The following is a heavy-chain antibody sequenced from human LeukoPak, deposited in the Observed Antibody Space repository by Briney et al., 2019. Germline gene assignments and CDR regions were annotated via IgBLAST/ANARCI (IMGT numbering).Heavy chain of an antibody. CDR1: GFTFSSYG. CDR2: IWYDGSNK. J-gene: IGHJ4*02. Sequence: PGGSLRLSCAASGFTFSSYGMHWVHQAPGKGLEWVAVIWYDGSNKYYADSVKGRCTISRDNPKNTLYLQMNSLRAEDTAVYYCARVSSGWYPYSDCWGQGILLTVSS. CDR3: ARVSSGWYPYSDC. V-gene: IGHV3-33*01. D-gene: IGHD6-19*01.